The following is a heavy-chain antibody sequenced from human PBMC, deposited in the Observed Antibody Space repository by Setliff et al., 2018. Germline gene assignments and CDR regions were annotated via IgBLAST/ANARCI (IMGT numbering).Heavy chain of an antibody. V-gene: IGHV5-51*01. CDR1: GYRFSNYW. Sequence: GESLKISCKGSGYRFSNYWIGWVRQMPGKGLEWMGVVYCGDSDTRYSPSFQGQVTISADKSINTAYLQWSSLKASDTAIYYCARVGPLTDDAFDIWGQGTMVTVSS. CDR2: VYCGDSDT. CDR3: ARVGPLTDDAFDI. D-gene: IGHD1-26*01. J-gene: IGHJ3*02.